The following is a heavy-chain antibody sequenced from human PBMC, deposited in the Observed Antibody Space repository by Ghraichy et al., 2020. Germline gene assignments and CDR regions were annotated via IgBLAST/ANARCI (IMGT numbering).Heavy chain of an antibody. Sequence: SQTLSLTCTVSGGSLRSYYWSWIRQPPGKGLEWIGYIHYSGSTNYNPSLNSRVTISVDTSKNQFSLKLSSVTAADTAVYYCARETWSGSSWSGGWFDPWGQGTLVTVSS. CDR1: GGSLRSYY. J-gene: IGHJ5*02. CDR2: IHYSGST. V-gene: IGHV4-59*01. CDR3: ARETWSGSSWSGGWFDP. D-gene: IGHD6-6*01.